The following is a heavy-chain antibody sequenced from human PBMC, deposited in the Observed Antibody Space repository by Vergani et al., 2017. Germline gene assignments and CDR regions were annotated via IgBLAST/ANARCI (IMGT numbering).Heavy chain of an antibody. CDR3: ARENREVIATAVDY. Sequence: QVQLVESGGGVVQPGGSLRLSCAASGFTFSSYGMHWVRQAPGKGLEWVAVIWYDGNNKYYADSVKGRFTISRDNSKNTLYLQMNSLRAEDTAVYYCARENREVIATAVDYWGQGTLVTVSS. CDR1: GFTFSSYG. V-gene: IGHV3-33*01. J-gene: IGHJ4*02. D-gene: IGHD2-21*01. CDR2: IWYDGNNK.